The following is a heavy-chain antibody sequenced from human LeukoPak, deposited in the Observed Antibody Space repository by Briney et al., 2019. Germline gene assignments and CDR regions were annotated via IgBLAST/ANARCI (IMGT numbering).Heavy chain of an antibody. J-gene: IGHJ4*02. D-gene: IGHD6-19*01. CDR2: IDYSGST. CDR3: ARGYSSGWYYFDY. Sequence: SETLSLTCTVSGGSISRHYLNWIRQPPGKGLEWVGYIDYSGSTDYNPSLKSRVTFSVDASKKKFSLKLSSVTAADTAVYYCARGYSSGWYYFDYWGQGTLVTVSS. CDR1: GGSISRHY. V-gene: IGHV4-59*11.